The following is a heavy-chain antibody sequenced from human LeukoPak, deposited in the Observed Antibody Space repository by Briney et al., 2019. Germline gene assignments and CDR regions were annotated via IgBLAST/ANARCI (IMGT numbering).Heavy chain of an antibody. Sequence: SETLSLTCAVYGGSFSGYYWSWIRQPPGKGLEWIGEINHGGSTNYNPSLKSRVTISVDTSKNQFSLKLSSVTAADTAVYYCARSAFYDYVWGSYRPYYFDYWGQGTLVTVSS. V-gene: IGHV4-34*01. J-gene: IGHJ4*02. CDR3: ARSAFYDYVWGSYRPYYFDY. CDR1: GGSFSGYY. CDR2: INHGGST. D-gene: IGHD3-16*02.